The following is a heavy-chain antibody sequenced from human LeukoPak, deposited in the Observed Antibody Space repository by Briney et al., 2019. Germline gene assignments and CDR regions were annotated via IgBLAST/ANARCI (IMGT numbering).Heavy chain of an antibody. CDR1: GYTFTGYY. Sequence: ASVKVSCKASGYTFTGYYMHWVRQAPGQGLEWMGWINPNSGDTNYAQKFQGRVTMTRDTSISTAYMELSRLRSDDTAVYYCARVPLGYCSSTSCYWAFNWFDPWGQGTLVTVSS. V-gene: IGHV1-2*02. J-gene: IGHJ5*02. D-gene: IGHD2-2*01. CDR2: INPNSGDT. CDR3: ARVPLGYCSSTSCYWAFNWFDP.